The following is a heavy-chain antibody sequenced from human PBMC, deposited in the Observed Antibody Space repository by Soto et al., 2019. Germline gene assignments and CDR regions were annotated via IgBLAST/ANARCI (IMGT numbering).Heavy chain of an antibody. D-gene: IGHD3-10*01. Sequence: ESGGGVVQPGRSLRLSCVASGFTLSGYGMHWVRQAPGKGLEWLGVISYDGTNTYYADSVKGRFTVSSDNTKNTLYLQMNSLRPEDTAVYYCAKDRLQHLVRGWLDPWGQGTLVTVSS. CDR2: ISYDGTNT. J-gene: IGHJ5*02. V-gene: IGHV3-30*18. CDR1: GFTLSGYG. CDR3: AKDRLQHLVRGWLDP.